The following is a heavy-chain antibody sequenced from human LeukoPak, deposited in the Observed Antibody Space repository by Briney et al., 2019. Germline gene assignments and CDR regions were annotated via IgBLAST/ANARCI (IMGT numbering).Heavy chain of an antibody. CDR3: ARSYGSGSYIYYYYYMDV. CDR2: ISSSSGSI. D-gene: IGHD3-10*01. J-gene: IGHJ6*03. Sequence: GGSLRLSCAASGFTFSVYSMNWVRQAPGKGLEWVSSISSSSGSINYADSVKGRFTISRDNAKNSLYLQMNSLRAEDTAVYYCARSYGSGSYIYYYYYMDVWGKGTTVTVSS. CDR1: GFTFSVYS. V-gene: IGHV3-21*01.